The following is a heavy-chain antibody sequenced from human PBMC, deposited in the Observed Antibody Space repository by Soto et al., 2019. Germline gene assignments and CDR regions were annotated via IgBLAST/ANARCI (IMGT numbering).Heavy chain of an antibody. V-gene: IGHV4-39*01. J-gene: IGHJ4*02. D-gene: IGHD2-15*01. CDR2: IYYSGGT. CDR3: ARHTPAISISDH. Sequence: SETLSLTCTVSGGSISSSSYYWGWIRQPPGKGLEWIGSIYYSGGTYYNPSLKSRVTIFVDTSKNQFSLKLSSVTAADTAVYYCARHTPAISISDHWGQGTLVTVS. CDR1: GGSISSSSYY.